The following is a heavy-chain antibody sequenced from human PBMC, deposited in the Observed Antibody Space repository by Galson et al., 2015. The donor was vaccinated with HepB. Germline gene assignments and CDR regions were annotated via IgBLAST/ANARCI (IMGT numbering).Heavy chain of an antibody. CDR1: GFTFSSYA. Sequence: SLRLSCAASGFTFSSYAMHWVRQAPGKGLEWVAVISYDGSNKYYADSVKGRFTISRDNSKNTLYLQMNSLRAEDTAVYYCASVAVAGNPFDYWGQGTLVTVSS. V-gene: IGHV3-30-3*01. CDR3: ASVAVAGNPFDY. J-gene: IGHJ4*02. D-gene: IGHD6-19*01. CDR2: ISYDGSNK.